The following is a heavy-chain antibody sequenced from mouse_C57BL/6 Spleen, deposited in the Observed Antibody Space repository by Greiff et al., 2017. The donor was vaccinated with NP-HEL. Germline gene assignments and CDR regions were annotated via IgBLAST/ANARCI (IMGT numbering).Heavy chain of an antibody. Sequence: QVQLKQSGPELVKPGASVKISCKASGYAFSSSWMNWVKQRPGKGLEWIGRIYPGDGDTNYNGKFKGKAILTADKSSSTAYMQLSSLTSEDSAVYFCARPAREDWYFDVWGTGTTVTVSS. J-gene: IGHJ1*03. CDR3: ARPAREDWYFDV. V-gene: IGHV1-82*01. CDR2: IYPGDGDT. CDR1: GYAFSSSW.